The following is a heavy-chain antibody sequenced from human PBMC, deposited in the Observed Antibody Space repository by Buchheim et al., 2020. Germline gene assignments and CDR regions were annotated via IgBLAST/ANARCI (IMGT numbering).Heavy chain of an antibody. J-gene: IGHJ4*02. Sequence: QVQLVESGGGLVKPGGSLRLSCAASGFTFSDYYMSWIRQAPGKGLDWVSSVTDSGDNTYYADSVKGRFTISRENSKSTLYLQMNSLRPEDTAVYYCAKAFSLTFRGTENYYEDGDPDYWGQG. CDR1: GFTFSDYY. D-gene: IGHD3-22*01. V-gene: IGHV3-11*01. CDR3: AKAFSLTFRGTENYYEDGDPDY. CDR2: VTDSGDNT.